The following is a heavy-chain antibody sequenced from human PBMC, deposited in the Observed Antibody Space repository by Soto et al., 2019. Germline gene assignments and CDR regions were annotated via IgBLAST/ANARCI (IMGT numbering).Heavy chain of an antibody. CDR2: ISRSSSTI. Sequence: HPGGSLRLSCAASGFTFSAYSMNWVRQAPGKGLEWVSYISRSSSTIYYADSVKGRFTISRDNAKNSLYLQMNSLRVEDTAVYYCAQSTPFDHWGQGTLVTVSS. CDR1: GFTFSAYS. CDR3: AQSTPFDH. J-gene: IGHJ4*02. V-gene: IGHV3-48*01.